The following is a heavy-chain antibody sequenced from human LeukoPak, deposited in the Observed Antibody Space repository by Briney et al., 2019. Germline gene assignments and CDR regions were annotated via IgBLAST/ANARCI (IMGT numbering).Heavy chain of an antibody. J-gene: IGHJ3*02. CDR1: GYTFTSYG. V-gene: IGHV1-69*04. CDR3: ARPHEYETWRHDAFDI. D-gene: IGHD6-6*01. CDR2: IIPSLGTT. Sequence: SVKVSCKASGYTFTSYGISWVRQAPGQGLEWMGRIIPSLGTTNYAQRFQGRVTITADKSAITLYMEMSSLTSEDTAVYYCARPHEYETWRHDAFDIWGQGTVITVSP.